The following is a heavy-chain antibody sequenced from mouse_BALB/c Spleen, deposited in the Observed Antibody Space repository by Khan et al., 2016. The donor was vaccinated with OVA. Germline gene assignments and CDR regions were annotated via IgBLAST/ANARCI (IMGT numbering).Heavy chain of an antibody. D-gene: IGHD1-1*02. Sequence: QVQLKQSGAELAKPGASVKMSCKASGYTFTSYWMHWVKQRPGQGLEWIGYINPSTGYTEYNQKFKDKATLTADKSSNTAYMQLSSLTSEDSAVYYGARWGGGGFDYWGQGTTRTVSS. CDR3: ARWGGGGFDY. J-gene: IGHJ2*01. CDR2: INPSTGYT. CDR1: GYTFTSYW. V-gene: IGHV1-7*01.